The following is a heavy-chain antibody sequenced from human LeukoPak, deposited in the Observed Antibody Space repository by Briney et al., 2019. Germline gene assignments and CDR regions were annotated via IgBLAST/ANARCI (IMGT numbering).Heavy chain of an antibody. CDR2: IYTSGST. J-gene: IGHJ4*02. D-gene: IGHD3-22*01. CDR1: GGSISSYY. CDR3: ASTVYYYDSSGYYYFDY. V-gene: IGHV4-4*07. Sequence: SETLSLTCTVSGGSISSYYWGWIRQPAGKGLEWIGRIYTSGSTNYNPSLKSRVTMSVDTSKNQFSLKLSSVTAADTAVYYCASTVYYYDSSGYYYFDYWGQGTLVTVSS.